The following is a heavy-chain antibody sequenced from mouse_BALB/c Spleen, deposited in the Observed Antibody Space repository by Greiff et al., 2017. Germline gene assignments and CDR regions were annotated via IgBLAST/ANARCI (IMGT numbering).Heavy chain of an antibody. CDR1: GYTFTDYA. D-gene: IGHD2-1*01. V-gene: IGHV1S137*01. CDR2: ISTYYGDA. CDR3: AREGDYGNSWFAY. Sequence: VHLVESGAELVRPGVSVKISCKGSGYTFTDYAMHWVKQSHAKSLEWIGVISTYYGDASYNQKFKGKATMTVDKSSSTAYMELARLTSEDSAIYYCAREGDYGNSWFAYWGQGTLVTVSA. J-gene: IGHJ3*01.